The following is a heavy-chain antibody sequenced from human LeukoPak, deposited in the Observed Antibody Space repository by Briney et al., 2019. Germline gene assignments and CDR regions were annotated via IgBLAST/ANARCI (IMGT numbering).Heavy chain of an antibody. CDR2: IDTTTGNP. CDR3: VRGTPTPGMDY. J-gene: IGHJ4*02. D-gene: IGHD3-10*01. V-gene: IGHV7-4-1*02. CDR1: GYPFSAHF. Sequence: ASVKVSCKPSGYPFSAHFLNWVRQAPGQGLEWMGNIDTTTGNPRYAQDFTGRFVFSLDTSVSTAYLQITSLKADDTAAYYCVRGTPTPGMDYWGQGTQVTVSS.